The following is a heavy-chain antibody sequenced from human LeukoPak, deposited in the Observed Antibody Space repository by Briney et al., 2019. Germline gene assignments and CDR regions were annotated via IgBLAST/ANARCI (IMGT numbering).Heavy chain of an antibody. Sequence: SETLSLTCAVYGGSFSGYYWSWIRQPPGKGLEWIGEINHSGSTNYNPSLKSRVTISVDTSKNQFSLKLSSVTAADTAVYYCARGRGYFDYWGQGTLVTVSS. J-gene: IGHJ4*02. CDR1: GGSFSGYY. CDR2: INHSGST. CDR3: ARGRGYFDY. D-gene: IGHD1-26*01. V-gene: IGHV4-34*01.